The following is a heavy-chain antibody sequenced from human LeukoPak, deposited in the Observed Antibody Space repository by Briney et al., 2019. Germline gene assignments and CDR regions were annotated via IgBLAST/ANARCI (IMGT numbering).Heavy chain of an antibody. CDR3: ARGRDYYGSGSYYPLIGAFDI. V-gene: IGHV4-4*07. J-gene: IGHJ3*02. CDR1: GGSISSYY. Sequence: PSETLSLTCTVSGGSISSYYWSWIRQPAGKGLEWIGRIYTSGSTNYNPSLKSRVTISVDTSKNQFSLKLSSVTAADTAVYYCARGRDYYGSGSYYPLIGAFDIWGQGTMVTVSS. CDR2: IYTSGST. D-gene: IGHD3-10*01.